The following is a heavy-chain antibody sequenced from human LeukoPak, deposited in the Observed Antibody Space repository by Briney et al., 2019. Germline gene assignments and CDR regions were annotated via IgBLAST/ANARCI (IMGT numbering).Heavy chain of an antibody. CDR3: ARGGRHYYDSSGCIDY. Sequence: SETLSLTCTVSGGSISSGDYYWSWIRQPPGKGLEWIGCIYYSGSTYYNPSLKSRVTISVDTSKNQFSLKLSSVTAADTAVYYCARGGRHYYDSSGCIDYWDQGTLVTVSS. CDR2: IYYSGST. CDR1: GGSISSGDYY. D-gene: IGHD3-22*01. J-gene: IGHJ4*02. V-gene: IGHV4-30-4*01.